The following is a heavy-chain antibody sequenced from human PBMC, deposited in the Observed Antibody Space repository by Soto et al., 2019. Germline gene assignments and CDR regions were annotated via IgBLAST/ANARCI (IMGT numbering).Heavy chain of an antibody. CDR1: GYSFTSYW. CDR3: AIQYSGYDRNSKPHY. D-gene: IGHD5-12*01. Sequence: PGESLKISCKGSGYSFTSYWISWVRQMPGKGLEWMGRIDPSDSYTNYSPSFQGHVTISADKSISTAYLQWSSLKASDTAMYYCAIQYSGYDRNSKPHYWGQGTLVTVS. CDR2: IDPSDSYT. V-gene: IGHV5-10-1*01. J-gene: IGHJ4*02.